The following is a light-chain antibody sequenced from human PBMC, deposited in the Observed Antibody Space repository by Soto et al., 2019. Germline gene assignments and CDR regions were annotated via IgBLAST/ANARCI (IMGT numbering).Light chain of an antibody. CDR2: GAS. J-gene: IGKJ5*01. CDR1: QSVSSN. Sequence: EIVMTQSPGTLSVSPGERATLSCMASQSVSSNVAWYQQKPGQAPRLLIYGASTRATGIPARFSGSGSGTEFTLTISSLQSEDFAVYYCQQYNSWPPITFGQGTRLEIK. V-gene: IGKV3-15*01. CDR3: QQYNSWPPIT.